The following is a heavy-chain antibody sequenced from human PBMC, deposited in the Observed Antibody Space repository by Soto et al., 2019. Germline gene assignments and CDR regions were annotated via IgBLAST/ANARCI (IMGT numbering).Heavy chain of an antibody. D-gene: IGHD5-18*01. CDR1: GFSLSTRGVG. Sequence: QITLKESGPTLVKPTQTLTLTCTFSGFSLSTRGVGVGWIRQPPGKALEWLALIYWDDDEGYSPSLKSRITITTDTSKTQVVLTTTNMDTVDTATSYCANRPRGYSYHFEYWGQGTLVTVSS. V-gene: IGHV2-5*02. J-gene: IGHJ4*02. CDR2: IYWDDDE. CDR3: ANRPRGYSYHFEY.